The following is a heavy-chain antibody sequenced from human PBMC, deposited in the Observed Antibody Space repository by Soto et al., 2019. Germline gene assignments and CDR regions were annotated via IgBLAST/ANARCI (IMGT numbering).Heavy chain of an antibody. Sequence: QVQLVESGGGVVQPGRSLRLSCATSGFTLRNYGMRWVRQAPGKGLKWVAVTSYDGNSDNYADSVKGRFTISRDNSKNRLYLQMNSLVAEDTAVYYCAKDLALYSSSWNTLTGDYYYYGMDVWGQGTTVTVSS. CDR1: GFTLRNYG. V-gene: IGHV3-30*18. D-gene: IGHD6-13*01. J-gene: IGHJ6*02. CDR3: AKDLALYSSSWNTLTGDYYYYGMDV. CDR2: TSYDGNSD.